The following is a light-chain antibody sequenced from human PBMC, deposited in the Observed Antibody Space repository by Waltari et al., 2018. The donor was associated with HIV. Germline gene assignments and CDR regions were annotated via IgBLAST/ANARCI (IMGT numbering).Light chain of an antibody. CDR2: SNY. J-gene: IGLJ2*01. CDR1: SSNIGSNI. V-gene: IGLV1-44*01. Sequence: QSVLTQPPSASGTPGPRVTISCSGSSSNIGSNIVNWFQQLPGTAPKLLIYSNYQRPSGVPDRFSGSKSGTSASLTISGLQSEDEADYYCAAWDDSLNGPVFGGGTKLTVL. CDR3: AAWDDSLNGPV.